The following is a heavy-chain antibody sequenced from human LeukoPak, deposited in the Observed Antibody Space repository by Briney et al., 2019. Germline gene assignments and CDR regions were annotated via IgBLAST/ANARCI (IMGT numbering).Heavy chain of an antibody. D-gene: IGHD3-10*01. Sequence: GSSVKVSCKASGGTFSSYAISWVRQAPGQGLEWMGGIIPIFGTANYAQKFQGRVTITADKSTSTAYMELSSLRSEDTAVYYCARAPPMVRYNQYYFDYWGQGTLVTVSS. CDR1: GGTFSSYA. CDR2: IIPIFGTA. CDR3: ARAPPMVRYNQYYFDY. V-gene: IGHV1-69*06. J-gene: IGHJ4*02.